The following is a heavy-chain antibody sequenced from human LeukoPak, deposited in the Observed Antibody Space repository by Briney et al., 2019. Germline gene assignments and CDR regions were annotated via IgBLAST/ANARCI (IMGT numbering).Heavy chain of an antibody. Sequence: SQTLSLTCAVSGGSISSGGYSWRWIRQPPGKGLEWIGYIYHSGSTYYNPSLKSRVTISVDRSKNQFSLKLSSVTAADTAVYYCARCREWELGHAFDIWGQGTMVTVSS. V-gene: IGHV4-30-2*01. CDR1: GGSISSGGYS. CDR3: ARCREWELGHAFDI. CDR2: IYHSGST. J-gene: IGHJ3*02. D-gene: IGHD1-26*01.